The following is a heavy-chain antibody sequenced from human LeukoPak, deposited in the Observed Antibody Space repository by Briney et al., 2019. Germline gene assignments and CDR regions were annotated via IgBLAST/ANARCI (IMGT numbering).Heavy chain of an antibody. CDR2: ISSSSSYI. CDR1: GFTFSSYS. Sequence: GGSLRLSCAASGFTFSSYSMNWVRQAPGKGLEWVSSISSSSSYIYYADSVKGRFTISRDNAKNSLYLQMNSLRAEDTAVYYCARDIWKQQLLTGYFDYWGQGTLVTVSS. J-gene: IGHJ4*02. D-gene: IGHD6-13*01. CDR3: ARDIWKQQLLTGYFDY. V-gene: IGHV3-21*01.